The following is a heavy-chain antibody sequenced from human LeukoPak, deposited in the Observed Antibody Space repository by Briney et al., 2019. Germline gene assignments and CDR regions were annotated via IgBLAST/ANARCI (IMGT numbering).Heavy chain of an antibody. CDR2: ISGSGGST. V-gene: IGHV3-23*01. Sequence: GGSLRLSCAASGFTFSSYSMNWVRQAPGKGLEWVSAISGSGGSTYYADSVKGRFTISRDNSKNTLYLQMNSLRAEDTAVYYCAKDTQRGYFDYWGQGTLVTVSS. CDR3: AKDTQRGYFDY. CDR1: GFTFSSYS. J-gene: IGHJ4*02.